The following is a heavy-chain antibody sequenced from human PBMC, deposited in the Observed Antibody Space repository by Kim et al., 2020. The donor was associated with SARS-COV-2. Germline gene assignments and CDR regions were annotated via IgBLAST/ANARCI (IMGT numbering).Heavy chain of an antibody. Sequence: GGSLRLSCAASGFTFSDYYMSWIRQAPGKGLEWVSYISSSGSTIYYADSVKGRFTISRDNAKNSLYLQMNSLRAEDTAVYYCARSRTTYYYDSSGLYAFDIWGQGTMVTVSS. D-gene: IGHD3-22*01. CDR2: ISSSGSTI. CDR1: GFTFSDYY. J-gene: IGHJ3*02. V-gene: IGHV3-11*01. CDR3: ARSRTTYYYDSSGLYAFDI.